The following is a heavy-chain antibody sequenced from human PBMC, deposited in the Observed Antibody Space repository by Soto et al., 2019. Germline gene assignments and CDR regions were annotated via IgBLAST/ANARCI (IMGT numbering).Heavy chain of an antibody. CDR2: ISWNSGSI. CDR3: AKDIGYDSSGYYQG. V-gene: IGHV3-9*01. D-gene: IGHD3-22*01. J-gene: IGHJ4*02. CDR1: GFTFDDYA. Sequence: EVQLVESGGGLVQPGRSLRLSCAASGFTFDDYAMHWVRQAPGKGLEWVSGISWNSGSIGYADSVKGRFTISRDNAKNSLYLQMNSLRAEDTALYYCAKDIGYDSSGYYQGWGQGTLVTVSS.